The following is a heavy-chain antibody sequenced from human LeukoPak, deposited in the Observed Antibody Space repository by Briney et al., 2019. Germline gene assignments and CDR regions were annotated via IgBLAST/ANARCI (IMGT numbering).Heavy chain of an antibody. Sequence: SGGSLRLSCAASGFTFSSYWMSWVRQAPGKGLEWVADIKQDGSEKSYVDSVRGRFTISRDNAKNSLYLQMNSLRAEDTALYYCARAGGRLVPAAVRFDPWGQGTLVTVSS. CDR1: GFTFSSYW. V-gene: IGHV3-7*01. CDR2: IKQDGSEK. CDR3: ARAGGRLVPAAVRFDP. J-gene: IGHJ5*02. D-gene: IGHD2-2*01.